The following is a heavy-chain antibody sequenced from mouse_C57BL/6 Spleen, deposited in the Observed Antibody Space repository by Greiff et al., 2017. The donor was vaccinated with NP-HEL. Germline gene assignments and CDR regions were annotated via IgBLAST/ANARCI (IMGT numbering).Heavy chain of an antibody. V-gene: IGHV6-3*01. J-gene: IGHJ4*01. CDR3: TITTVVATGDY. Sequence: EVKLVESGGGLVQPGGSMKLSCVASGFTFSNYWMNWVRQSPEKGLEWVAQIRLKSDNYATHYAESVKGRFTISRDDSKSSVYLQMNNLRAEDTGIYYCTITTVVATGDYWGQGTSVTVSS. CDR2: IRLKSDNYAT. D-gene: IGHD1-1*01. CDR1: GFTFSNYW.